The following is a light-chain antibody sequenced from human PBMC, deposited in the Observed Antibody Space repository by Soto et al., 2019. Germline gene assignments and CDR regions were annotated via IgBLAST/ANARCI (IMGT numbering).Light chain of an antibody. CDR2: AAS. Sequence: DIHMTQSPSSLSASVIDRVAIIVQASQGISRSLAWYQQKPGKAPKLLIYAASSLQSGVPSRFSGSGFGTEFTLTISSLQPDDFATYYCQHYNSYSEAFGQGTKVDIK. J-gene: IGKJ1*01. CDR1: QGISRS. V-gene: IGKV1-16*01. CDR3: QHYNSYSEA.